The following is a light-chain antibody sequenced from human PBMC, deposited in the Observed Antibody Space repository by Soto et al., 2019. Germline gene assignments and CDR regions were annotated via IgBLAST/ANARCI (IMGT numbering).Light chain of an antibody. J-gene: IGKJ2*01. CDR1: QSVSSY. V-gene: IGKV3-11*01. CDR2: DAS. CDR3: QQRSSWPPKYT. Sequence: EIVLTQSPATLSLSPGERATLSCRASQSVSSYLAWYQQKPGQAPRLLIYDASNRATGIPARFSGSGSGTDFTLPISTLEPEDFAVYYCQQRSSWPPKYTFGQGTKLEIK.